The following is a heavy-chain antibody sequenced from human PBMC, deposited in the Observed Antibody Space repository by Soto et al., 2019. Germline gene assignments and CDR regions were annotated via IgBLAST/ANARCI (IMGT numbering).Heavy chain of an antibody. D-gene: IGHD2-2*01. V-gene: IGHV1-18*01. J-gene: IGHJ5*02. CDR2: ISAYNGNT. CDR1: GYTFTSYG. Sequence: QVQLVQSGAEVKKPGASVKVSCKASGYTFTSYGISWVRQAPGQGLEWMGWISAYNGNTNYAQKLQGSVTMTTNTSTSTAYMELRSLRSDDTAVYYCARFGLPAAIGRVHSNWFDPWGQGTLVTVSS. CDR3: ARFGLPAAIGRVHSNWFDP.